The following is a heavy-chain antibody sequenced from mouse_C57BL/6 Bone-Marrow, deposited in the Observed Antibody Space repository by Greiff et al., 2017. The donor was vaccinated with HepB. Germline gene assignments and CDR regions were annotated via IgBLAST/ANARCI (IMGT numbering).Heavy chain of an antibody. CDR2: IHPNSGST. D-gene: IGHD2-4*01. V-gene: IGHV1-64*01. CDR1: GYTFTSYW. CDR3: ARRRGDYGFAY. Sequence: QVQLQQPGAELVKPGASVKLSCKASGYTFTSYWMHWVKQRPGQGLEWIGMIHPNSGSTNYNEKFKSKATLTVDKSSSTAYMQLSSLTSEDSAVYYCARRRGDYGFAYWGQGTLVTVSA. J-gene: IGHJ3*01.